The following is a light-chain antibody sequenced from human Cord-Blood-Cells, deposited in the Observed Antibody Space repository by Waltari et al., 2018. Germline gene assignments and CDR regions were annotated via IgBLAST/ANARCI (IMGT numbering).Light chain of an antibody. J-gene: IGLJ3*02. CDR1: SSNIGSNY. V-gene: IGLV1-47*01. Sequence: QSVLTQPPSASGTPGQRVTISCSGSSSNIGSNYVYWYQQLPGPAPKLLIYRNNQRPSGVPDRFSGSKSGTSASLAISGLRSEDEADYYCAAWDDSLSANWVFGGGTKLTVL. CDR3: AAWDDSLSANWV. CDR2: RNN.